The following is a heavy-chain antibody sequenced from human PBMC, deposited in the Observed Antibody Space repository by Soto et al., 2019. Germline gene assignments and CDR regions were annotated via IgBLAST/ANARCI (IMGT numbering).Heavy chain of an antibody. V-gene: IGHV4-59*01. D-gene: IGHD3-22*01. J-gene: IGHJ5*01. Sequence: PSETLSLTCTVSGDSISSYFWSWIRQPPGKGLEWVGYLYDSGSTKYNPSLKSRVTISVDTSKNQFSLNLSSVTAADTAVYYCARLTYSGNFNCFDSWGQGTLVTVSS. CDR3: ARLTYSGNFNCFDS. CDR2: LYDSGST. CDR1: GDSISSYF.